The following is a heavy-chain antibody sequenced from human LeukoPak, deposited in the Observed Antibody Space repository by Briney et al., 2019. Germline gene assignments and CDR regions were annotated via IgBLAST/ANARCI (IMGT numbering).Heavy chain of an antibody. D-gene: IGHD6-19*01. CDR1: GFTFSSYS. V-gene: IGHV3-21*01. CDR3: ARSGPTDSSGWLWCMDV. Sequence: GGSLRLSCAASGFTFSSYSMNWVRQAPGKGLEWVSSISSSSSYIYYADSVKGRFTISRDNAKNSLYLQMNSLRAEDTAVYYCARSGPTDSSGWLWCMDVWGQGTTVTVSS. J-gene: IGHJ6*02. CDR2: ISSSSSYI.